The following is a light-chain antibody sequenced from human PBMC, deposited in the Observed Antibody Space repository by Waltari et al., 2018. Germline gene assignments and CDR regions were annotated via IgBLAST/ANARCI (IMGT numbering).Light chain of an antibody. J-gene: IGKJ4*01. CDR1: QSISNW. V-gene: IGKV1-5*03. Sequence: DIQMTQSPSTLSASVGERVTITCRASQSISNWLAWYQQKPGKAPKLLTYKASTLESGVPSRFSGSGSGTEFTLTISSLQPDDFATYYCQQYNSYSLLTFGGGTKVEIK. CDR3: QQYNSYSLLT. CDR2: KAS.